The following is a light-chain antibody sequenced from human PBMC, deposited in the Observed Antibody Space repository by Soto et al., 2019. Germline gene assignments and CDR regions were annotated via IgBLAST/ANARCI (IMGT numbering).Light chain of an antibody. CDR1: QSVSSSY. V-gene: IGKV3-20*01. Sequence: EIVLTQSPGTLSLSPGERATLSCRASQSVSSSYLAWYQQKPGQAPRLLIYGASSRATGIPDRFSGSGSGTDFTLTISRLEPEDFAVYYCQQYGHIITFGQGTRLEIK. CDR2: GAS. J-gene: IGKJ5*01. CDR3: QQYGHIIT.